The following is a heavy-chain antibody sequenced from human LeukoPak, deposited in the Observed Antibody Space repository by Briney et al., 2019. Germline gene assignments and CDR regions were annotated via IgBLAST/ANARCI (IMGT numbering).Heavy chain of an antibody. CDR1: GGSISSYY. CDR2: IYYSGST. V-gene: IGHV4-59*08. CDR3: AGGGTDFDY. D-gene: IGHD2-15*01. J-gene: IGHJ4*02. Sequence: SETLSLTCTVSGGSISSYYWSWIRQAPGQGLEWIGHIYYSGSTNYNPSLASRVTISVDTSKNQFSLKLSSVTATDTALYYCAGGGTDFDYWGQGTLVTVSS.